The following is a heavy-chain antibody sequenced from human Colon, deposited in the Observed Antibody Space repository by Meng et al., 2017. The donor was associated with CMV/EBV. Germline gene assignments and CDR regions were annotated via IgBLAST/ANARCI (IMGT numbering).Heavy chain of an antibody. CDR3: ARDGAPVITHLNWFDP. Sequence: GSLKISCAASGFTFSSYSLNWVRQAPGKGLEWVSSISSSSSSIYYADSVKGRFTISRDNAKSSLYLQMNSLRAEDTAVYYCARDGAPVITHLNWFDPWGQGTLVTVSS. D-gene: IGHD4-23*01. CDR2: ISSSSSSI. J-gene: IGHJ5*02. V-gene: IGHV3-21*01. CDR1: GFTFSSYS.